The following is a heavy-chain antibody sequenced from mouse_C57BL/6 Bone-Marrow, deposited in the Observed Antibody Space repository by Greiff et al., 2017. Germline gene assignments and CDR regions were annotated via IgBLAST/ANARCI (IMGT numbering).Heavy chain of an antibody. D-gene: IGHD2-3*01. CDR1: GYSFTSYY. CDR2: IYPGSGNT. J-gene: IGHJ4*01. Sequence: QVQLQQSGPELVKPGASVKISCKASGYSFTSYYIHWVKQRPGQGLEWIGWIYPGSGNTKYNEKFKGKATLTADTSSSTAYMQLSSLTSEDSAVYYCARWLLDAMDYWGQGTSVTVSS. CDR3: ARWLLDAMDY. V-gene: IGHV1-66*01.